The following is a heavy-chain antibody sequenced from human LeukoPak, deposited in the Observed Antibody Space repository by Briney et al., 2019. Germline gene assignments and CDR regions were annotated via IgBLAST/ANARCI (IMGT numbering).Heavy chain of an antibody. Sequence: QPGGSLRLSCAVSGITLSNYAMTWVRQAPGKGLEWVAGISGSGGTNYADSVKGRFTISRDNSKNTLYLQMNNLRVDDTAVYFCAKRGVVIRVILVGFHKEAYYFDSWGQGALVTVSS. CDR1: GITLSNYA. CDR3: AKRGVVIRVILVGFHKEAYYFDS. V-gene: IGHV3-23*01. CDR2: ISGSGGT. D-gene: IGHD3-22*01. J-gene: IGHJ4*02.